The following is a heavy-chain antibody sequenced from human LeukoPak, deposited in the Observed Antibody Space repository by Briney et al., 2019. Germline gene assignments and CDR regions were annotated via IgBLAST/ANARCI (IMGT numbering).Heavy chain of an antibody. CDR3: ARDQHGDFDY. Sequence: PGGSLRLSCAASGFTFSSYSMNWVRQAPGKGLEWVSSISSSSSYIYYADSVKGRSTISRDNAKNSLYLQMNSLKAEDTAVYYCARDQHGDFDYWGQGTLVTVSS. J-gene: IGHJ4*02. D-gene: IGHD4-17*01. V-gene: IGHV3-21*01. CDR2: ISSSSSYI. CDR1: GFTFSSYS.